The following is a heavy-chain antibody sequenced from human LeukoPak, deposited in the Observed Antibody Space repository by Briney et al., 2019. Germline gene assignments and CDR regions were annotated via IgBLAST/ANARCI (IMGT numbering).Heavy chain of an antibody. CDR2: IHNSGS. CDR3: VRARDMAFDL. J-gene: IGHJ3*01. Sequence: SETLSLTCTVSGISISPYYWSWIRQSPGKGLEWIGNIHNSGSIYNPSLKSRITISQDTSKNQVSLKLTAVTAADTALYYCVRARDMAFDLWGQGTMVTVSA. V-gene: IGHV4-59*01. D-gene: IGHD2-21*02. CDR1: GISISPYY.